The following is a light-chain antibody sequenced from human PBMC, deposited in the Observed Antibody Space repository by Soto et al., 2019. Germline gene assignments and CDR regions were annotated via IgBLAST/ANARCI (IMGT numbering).Light chain of an antibody. CDR2: GAS. CDR1: QSGLSSSNNKNY. V-gene: IGKV4-1*01. Sequence: DIVMTQSPDSLAVSLGERATINCKSSQSGLSSSNNKNYLAWYQQKPGQPPKLLIYGASTRESGVPDQFSGSGSERDLTLAISGLRAEDVAVYCCQQYYSPPPPFGRGPKDDI. J-gene: IGKJ3*01. CDR3: QQYYSPPPP.